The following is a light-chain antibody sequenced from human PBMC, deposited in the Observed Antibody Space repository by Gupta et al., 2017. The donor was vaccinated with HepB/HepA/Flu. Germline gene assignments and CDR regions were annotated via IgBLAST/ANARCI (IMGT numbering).Light chain of an antibody. CDR1: SSNVGNDYL. J-gene: IGLJ2*01. CDR2: EVI. Sequence: QSALTQPSSFSAPPAQSITISCTETSSNVGNDYLVSWYQQHPGKAPKLMSYEVIERPSGVSNRVSGSKSGNTASMRNAGDEAEDESNYYGCSNAERRVVFGGGTKLTVL. V-gene: IGLV2-23*02. CDR3: CSNAERRVV.